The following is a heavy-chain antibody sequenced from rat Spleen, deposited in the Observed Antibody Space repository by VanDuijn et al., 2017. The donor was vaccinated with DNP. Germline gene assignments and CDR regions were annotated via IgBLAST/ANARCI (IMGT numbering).Heavy chain of an antibody. CDR2: ILFDGSNT. D-gene: IGHD3-1*01. CDR1: GFSFSNYN. J-gene: IGHJ2*01. CDR3: TTRAHY. V-gene: IGHV5S10*01. Sequence: EVQLVESGGGLVQPGRSLKLSCAASGFSFSNYNMAWVRQAPKKGLEWVATILFDGSNTYYGDSVKGRFTISRDNAKSTLYLQMDSLRSEDTATYYCTTRAHYWGQGVMVTVSS.